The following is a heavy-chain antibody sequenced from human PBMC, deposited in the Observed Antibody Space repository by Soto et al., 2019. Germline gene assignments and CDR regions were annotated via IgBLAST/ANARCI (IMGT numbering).Heavy chain of an antibody. D-gene: IGHD5-18*01. CDR3: ARDPGFGFGYSYAFAMDV. Sequence: QVQLVQSGAEVKKPGASVKVSCKASGYTFSNYGISWVRQGPGQGLEWMGWISGYNGNTHYEEKVQDRIKMTTDTSTRTPYMELRSLRSADTAVYFCARDPGFGFGYSYAFAMDVWGQGTTVTVSS. CDR1: GYTFSNYG. J-gene: IGHJ6*02. CDR2: ISGYNGNT. V-gene: IGHV1-18*01.